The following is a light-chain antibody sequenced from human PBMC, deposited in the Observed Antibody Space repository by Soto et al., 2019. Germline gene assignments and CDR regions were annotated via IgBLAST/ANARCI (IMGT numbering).Light chain of an antibody. CDR3: KQCGTSPWT. CDR2: GAH. Sequence: IALSQSAASMLETSELSATINCRVSQSVSSSYLAWYQQKPGQAHRLRIYGAHSRATGIQDRFSGSGSGTDFTLAIRRLEPEDFAVYYCKQCGTSPWTFGQGTKVDIK. J-gene: IGKJ1*01. V-gene: IGKV3-20*01. CDR1: QSVSSSY.